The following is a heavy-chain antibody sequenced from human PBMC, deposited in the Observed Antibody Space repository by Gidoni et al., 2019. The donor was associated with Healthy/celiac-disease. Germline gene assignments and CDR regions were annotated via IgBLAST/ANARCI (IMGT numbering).Heavy chain of an antibody. CDR2: IYYSGST. J-gene: IGHJ3*02. CDR1: GGSISSSSYY. D-gene: IGHD3-22*01. CDR3: ARPQGYYYDIGDAFDI. Sequence: QLQLQESGPGLVKPSETLSLTCTVSGGSISSSSYYWGWIRQPPGKGLGWIGSIYYSGSTYYNPSLKSRVTISVDTSKNQFSLKLSSVTAADTAVYYCARPQGYYYDIGDAFDIWGQGTMVTVSS. V-gene: IGHV4-39*01.